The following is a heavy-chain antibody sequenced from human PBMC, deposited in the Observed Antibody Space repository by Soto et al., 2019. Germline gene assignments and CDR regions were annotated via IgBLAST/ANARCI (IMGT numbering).Heavy chain of an antibody. CDR2: IYYSGST. D-gene: IGHD4-17*01. Sequence: PSETLSLTCTVSGGSISSGGYYWSWIRQHPGKGLEWIGYIYYSGSTYYNPSLKSRVTISVDTSKNQFSLKLSSVTAADTAVYYWVFKHDYGDYWYFDLWGRGTLVTVST. CDR3: VFKHDYGDYWYFDL. V-gene: IGHV4-31*03. J-gene: IGHJ2*01. CDR1: GGSISSGGYY.